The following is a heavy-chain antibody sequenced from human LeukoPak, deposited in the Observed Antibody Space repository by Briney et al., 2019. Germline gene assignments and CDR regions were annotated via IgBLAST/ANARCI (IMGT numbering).Heavy chain of an antibody. CDR1: GDSISSGDYY. J-gene: IGHJ3*02. CDR2: ISSSGST. Sequence: SETLSLTCTVSGDSISSGDYYWSWIRQPAGKGLEWIGRISSSGSTNYNPSLKSRVTISVDTSKNEFSLKLSSVTAADTAVYFCARGPYSYDSSGAFDIWGQGTMVIVSS. D-gene: IGHD3-22*01. CDR3: ARGPYSYDSSGAFDI. V-gene: IGHV4-61*02.